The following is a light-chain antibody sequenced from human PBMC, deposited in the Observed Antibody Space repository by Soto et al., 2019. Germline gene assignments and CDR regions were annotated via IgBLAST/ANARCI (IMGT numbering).Light chain of an antibody. V-gene: IGKV1-33*01. CDR1: QDIDTS. J-gene: IGKJ4*01. CDR3: QQFYDVFLT. Sequence: DIQMTQSPSSLSASVGDKVTITCQASQDIDTSLNWYQLRPGEAPKLLIYDASTLETGVPSRFSGSGSGIHFTLTITSLHPEDSATYFCQQFYDVFLTFGGGTRVEFK. CDR2: DAS.